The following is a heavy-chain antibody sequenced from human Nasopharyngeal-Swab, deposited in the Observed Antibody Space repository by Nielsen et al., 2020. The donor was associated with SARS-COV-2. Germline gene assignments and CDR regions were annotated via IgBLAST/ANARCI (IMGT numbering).Heavy chain of an antibody. D-gene: IGHD3-3*01. CDR2: IYYSGTT. V-gene: IGHV4-39*01. J-gene: IGHJ4*02. CDR1: GDSISNNNYY. Sequence: GSLRLSCTISGDSISNNNYYWGWIRQPPGKGLEWIGMIYYSGTTSDNPSLKSRVTISVDTSESQFSLKLNSVTAADTAVYYCARRDRYYDFWMDWGQGTLVTVSS. CDR3: ARRDRYYDFWMD.